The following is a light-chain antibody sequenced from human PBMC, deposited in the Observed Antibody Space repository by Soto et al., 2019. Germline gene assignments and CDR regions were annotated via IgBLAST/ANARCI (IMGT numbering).Light chain of an antibody. V-gene: IGLV3-9*01. CDR3: SSYTSSNTLEV. CDR1: NIGSKN. J-gene: IGLJ2*01. CDR2: RDS. Sequence: SYELTQPLSVSVALGQTARITCGGNNIGSKNVHWYQQKPGQAPVLVIYRDSNRPSGIPERFSGSNSGNTATLTISGLQAEDEADYYCSSYTSSNTLEVFGVGTKLTVL.